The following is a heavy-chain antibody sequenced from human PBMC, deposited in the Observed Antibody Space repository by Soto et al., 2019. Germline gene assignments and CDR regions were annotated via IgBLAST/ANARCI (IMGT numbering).Heavy chain of an antibody. J-gene: IGHJ6*02. V-gene: IGHV3-30*03. Sequence: GSLRLSCAASGFTFNNYAMHWVRQAPGKGLEWVAIISYDRSENYQADSVKGRFTVSRDNSKDTLYLQMDSLRTEDTAVYYCARAFRPTYNTYPMDVWGQGTTVTVSS. CDR2: ISYDRSEN. CDR3: ARAFRPTYNTYPMDV. CDR1: GFTFNNYA. D-gene: IGHD1-1*01.